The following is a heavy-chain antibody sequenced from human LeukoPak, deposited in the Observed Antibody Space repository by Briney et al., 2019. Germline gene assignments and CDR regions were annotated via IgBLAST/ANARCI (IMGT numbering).Heavy chain of an antibody. CDR1: GFTFTNAW. CDR2: IKSKINGGAT. V-gene: IGHV3-15*01. J-gene: IGHJ4*02. D-gene: IGHD5-24*01. CDR3: ATGGRDGAFQFDS. Sequence: GGSLRLSCTASGFTFTNAWMSWVRQAPGKGLEWVARIKSKINGGATHYAAPLKGRFAISRDDSENTLYLQMNGLITEDTAVYYCATGGRDGAFQFDSWGQGTLVTVSS.